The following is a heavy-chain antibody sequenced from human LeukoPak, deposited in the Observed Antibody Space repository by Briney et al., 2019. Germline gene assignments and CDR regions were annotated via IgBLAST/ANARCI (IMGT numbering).Heavy chain of an antibody. J-gene: IGHJ4*02. D-gene: IGHD3-22*01. V-gene: IGHV4-34*01. CDR1: GGSFSGYY. CDR2: INHSGST. Sequence: SETLSLTCAVYGGSFSGYYWSWIRQPPGKGLEWIGEINHSGSTNYNPSLKSRVTMSVDTSKNQFSLKLSSVTAADTAVYYCARDSGRRSGYPLWDYWGQGTLVTVSS. CDR3: ARDSGRRSGYPLWDY.